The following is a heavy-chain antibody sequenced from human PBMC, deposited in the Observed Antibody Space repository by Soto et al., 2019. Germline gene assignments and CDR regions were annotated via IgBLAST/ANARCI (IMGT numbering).Heavy chain of an antibody. CDR2: IYYSGST. V-gene: IGHV4-59*01. J-gene: IGHJ5*02. CDR1: GGSISSYY. Sequence: SETLFLTCTVSGGSISSYYWSRIRQPPGKGLEWIGYIYYSGSTNYNPSLKSRVTISVDTSKNQFSLKLSSVTAADTAVYYCARSPNENWFDPWGQGTLVTVSS. D-gene: IGHD1-1*01. CDR3: ARSPNENWFDP.